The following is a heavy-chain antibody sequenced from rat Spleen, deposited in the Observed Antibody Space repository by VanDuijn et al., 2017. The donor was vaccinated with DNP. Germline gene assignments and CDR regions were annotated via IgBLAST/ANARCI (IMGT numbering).Heavy chain of an antibody. CDR3: ARWGGDYFDY. J-gene: IGHJ2*01. CDR2: ISPSGSST. CDR1: GFTFSNFY. Sequence: EVQLVESGGGLVQPGRSMKLSCAASGFTFSNFYMAWVRQAPKKGLEWVAAISPSGSSTYYPDSVKGRFTISRDNAKTTLYLQMNSLRSEDMATYYCARWGGDYFDYWGQGVMVTVSS. V-gene: IGHV5-22*01.